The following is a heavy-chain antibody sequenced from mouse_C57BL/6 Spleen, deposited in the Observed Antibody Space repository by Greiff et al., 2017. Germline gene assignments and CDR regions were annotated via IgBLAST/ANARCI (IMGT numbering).Heavy chain of an antibody. CDR2: IYPRSGNT. Sequence: QVQLKESGAELARPGASVKLSCKASGYTFTSYGISWVKQRTGQGLEWIGEIYPRSGNTYYNEKFKGKATLTADKSSSTAYMELRSLTSEDAAVXFGARVVDSSGRGCAYWGQGTLVTVA. CDR1: GYTFTSYG. V-gene: IGHV1-81*01. J-gene: IGHJ3*01. D-gene: IGHD3-2*02. CDR3: ARVVDSSGRGCAY.